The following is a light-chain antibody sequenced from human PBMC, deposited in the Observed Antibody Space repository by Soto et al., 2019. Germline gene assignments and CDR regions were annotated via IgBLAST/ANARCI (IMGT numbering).Light chain of an antibody. CDR2: DVS. CDR3: CSYAGTYWV. Sequence: QSALTQPRSVSGSPGQSVTISCTGTSNDVGGYNYVSWFQQHPGTVPKLMVYDVSYRPSGVPDRFSGSKSGNTASLTISGLQAEDEGEYYCCSYAGTYWVFGGGTKRTVL. V-gene: IGLV2-11*01. CDR1: SNDVGGYNY. J-gene: IGLJ3*02.